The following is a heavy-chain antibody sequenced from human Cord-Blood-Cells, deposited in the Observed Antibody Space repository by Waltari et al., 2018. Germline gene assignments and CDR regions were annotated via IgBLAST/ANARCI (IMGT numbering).Heavy chain of an antibody. V-gene: IGHV3-33*01. J-gene: IGHJ6*03. D-gene: IGHD3-10*01. CDR3: ARDFLLWFGELSPDAYYMDV. CDR1: SSYG. Sequence: SSYGMHWVRQAPGKGLEWVAVIWYDGSNKYYADSAKGRFTISRDNSKNTLYLQMNSLRAEDTAVYYCARDFLLWFGELSPDAYYMDVWGKGTTVTVSS. CDR2: IWYDGSNK.